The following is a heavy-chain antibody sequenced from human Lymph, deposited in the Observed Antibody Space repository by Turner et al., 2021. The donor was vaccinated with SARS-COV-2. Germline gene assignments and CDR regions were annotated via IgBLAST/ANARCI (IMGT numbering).Heavy chain of an antibody. D-gene: IGHD3-10*01. J-gene: IGHJ4*02. CDR3: ARSRDLQYMVRGVDPFDY. Sequence: QVQLVQSAAALTKPGSSVNLSCQVSLYTFTGSSMHWVRQAPGQGLEWIGGINSNRGGKNNAKKLQGRVTMTRDTYISAAYMELSRMRADDTAVYYCARSRDLQYMVRGVDPFDYWGQGTLVTVSS. CDR1: LYTFTGSS. V-gene: IGHV1-2*02. CDR2: INSNRGGK.